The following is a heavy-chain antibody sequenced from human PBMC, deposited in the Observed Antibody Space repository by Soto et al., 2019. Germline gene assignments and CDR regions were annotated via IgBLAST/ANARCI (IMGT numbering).Heavy chain of an antibody. CDR1: GGSFSGYY. D-gene: IGHD1-1*01. CDR2: INHSGST. J-gene: IGHJ4*02. V-gene: IGHV4-34*01. CDR3: ARIPHDTGTAPDY. Sequence: SETLSLTCAVYGGSFSGYYWTWIRQPPGTGLEWIGEINHSGSTNYNPSLKSRVTISVDTSKNQFSLKLSSVTAADTAVYYCARIPHDTGTAPDYWGQGTLVTVSS.